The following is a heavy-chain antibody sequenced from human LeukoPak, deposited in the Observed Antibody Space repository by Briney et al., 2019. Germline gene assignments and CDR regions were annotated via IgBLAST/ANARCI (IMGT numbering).Heavy chain of an antibody. D-gene: IGHD5-18*01. CDR3: ARVRKGGYSYGRTYYFDY. CDR1: GGSFSGYY. V-gene: IGHV4-34*01. Sequence: SETLSLTCAVYGGSFSGYYWSWILQPPGKGLEWIGEINHSGSTNYNPSLKSRVTISVDTSKNQFSLKLSSVTAADTAVYYCARVRKGGYSYGRTYYFDYWGQGTLVTVSS. J-gene: IGHJ4*02. CDR2: INHSGST.